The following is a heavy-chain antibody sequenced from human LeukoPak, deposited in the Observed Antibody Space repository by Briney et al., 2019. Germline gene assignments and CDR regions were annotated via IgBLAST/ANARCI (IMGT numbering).Heavy chain of an antibody. D-gene: IGHD3-9*01. CDR2: ISGSGGST. V-gene: IGHV3-23*01. Sequence: GGSLRLSCAASGFTLSSYAMSWVRQAPGKGLEWVSAISGSGGSTYYADSVKGRFTISRDNSKNTLYLQMNSLRAEDTAVYYCAKDAQEILTGYPDAFDIWGQGTMVTVSS. J-gene: IGHJ3*02. CDR1: GFTLSSYA. CDR3: AKDAQEILTGYPDAFDI.